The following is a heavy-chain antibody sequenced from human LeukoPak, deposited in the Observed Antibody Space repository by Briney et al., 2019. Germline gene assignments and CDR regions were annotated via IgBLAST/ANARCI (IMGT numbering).Heavy chain of an antibody. CDR1: GGTFSSYA. CDR3: ARALGYCSGGSCG. V-gene: IGHV1-69*04. D-gene: IGHD2-15*01. J-gene: IGHJ4*02. Sequence: GASVKVSCKASGGTFSSYAISWVRQAPGQGLEWMGRIIPILGIANYAQKFQGRVTITADKSTSTAYMELSSLRSEDTAVYYCARALGYCSGGSCGWGQGTLVTVSS. CDR2: IIPILGIA.